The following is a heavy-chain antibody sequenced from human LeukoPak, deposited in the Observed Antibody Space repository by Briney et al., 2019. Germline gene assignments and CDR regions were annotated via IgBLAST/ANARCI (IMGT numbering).Heavy chain of an antibody. D-gene: IGHD6-19*01. CDR1: GFTFSSYA. J-gene: IGHJ4*02. Sequence: GGSLRLSCAASGFTFSSYAMSWVRQAPGKGLVWVSRISSDESITSYADSVKGRFTISRDNAKNTLFLQMNGLRAEDTAVYYCARVSLSSGCLSNWGQGTLVTVSS. CDR3: ARVSLSSGCLSN. V-gene: IGHV3-74*01. CDR2: ISSDESIT.